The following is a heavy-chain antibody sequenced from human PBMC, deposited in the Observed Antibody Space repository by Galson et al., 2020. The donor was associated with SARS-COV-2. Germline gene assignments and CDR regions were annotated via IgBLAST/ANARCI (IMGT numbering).Heavy chain of an antibody. CDR2: IYPGDSDT. D-gene: IGHD6-19*01. Sequence: GAPLKISCKGSGYTFTTYWIGWVRQMPGKGLEWMGIIYPGDSDTRYGQSLQGQVTIAADKSISTAYLQWSSLKASDTAIYYCARGIAVAGGTFDHWGQGSLVTVSS. CDR1: GYTFTTYW. V-gene: IGHV5-51*01. CDR3: ARGIAVAGGTFDH. J-gene: IGHJ4*02.